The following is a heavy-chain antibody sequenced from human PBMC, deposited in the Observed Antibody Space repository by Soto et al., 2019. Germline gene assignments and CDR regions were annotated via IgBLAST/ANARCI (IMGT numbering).Heavy chain of an antibody. V-gene: IGHV3-13*04. CDR2: IGTAGDT. J-gene: IGHJ6*02. Sequence: EVPLVESGGGLVQPGGSLRLSCAASGFTFSNYDMHWVRQATGKALEWVSAIGTAGDTYYPGSVKGRFTISRENAKNSLYLQMNSLRPGDTAVYYCARGPTDGWRNGMDVWGQGTTVTVSS. CDR1: GFTFSNYD. CDR3: ARGPTDGWRNGMDV. D-gene: IGHD1-1*01.